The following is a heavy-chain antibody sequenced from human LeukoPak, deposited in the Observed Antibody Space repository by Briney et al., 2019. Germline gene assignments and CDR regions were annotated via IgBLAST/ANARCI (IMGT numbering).Heavy chain of an antibody. CDR2: INWNGGST. J-gene: IGHJ4*02. CDR1: GFTFSSYW. CDR3: ARLRGYYGGGFDY. Sequence: GGSLRLSCAASGFTFSSYWMSWVRQAPGKGLEWVSGINWNGGSTGYADSVKGRFTISRDNAKNSLYLQMNSLRAEDTALYYCARLRGYYGGGFDYWGQGTLVTVSS. D-gene: IGHD3-22*01. V-gene: IGHV3-20*04.